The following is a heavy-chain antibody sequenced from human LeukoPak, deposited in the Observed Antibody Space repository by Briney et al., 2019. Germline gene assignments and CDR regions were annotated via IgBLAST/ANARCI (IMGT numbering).Heavy chain of an antibody. CDR2: INHSGST. CDR1: GGSFSGYY. V-gene: IGHV4-34*01. D-gene: IGHD1-7*01. CDR3: ARGTITGTSYYMDV. Sequence: SETLSLTCAVYGGSFSGYYWSWIRQPPGKGLEWIGEINHSGSTNYNPSLKSRVTISVDTSKNQFSLKLSSVTAADTAVYYCARGTITGTSYYMDVWGKGTTVTVSS. J-gene: IGHJ6*03.